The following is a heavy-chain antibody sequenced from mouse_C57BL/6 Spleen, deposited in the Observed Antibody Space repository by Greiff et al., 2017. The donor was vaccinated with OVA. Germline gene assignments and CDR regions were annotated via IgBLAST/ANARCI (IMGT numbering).Heavy chain of an antibody. Sequence: VQLQESGPELVKPGASVKISCKASGYAFSSSWMNWVKQRPGKGLEWIGRIYPGDGDTNYNGKFKGKATLTADKSSSTAYMQLSSLTSEDSAVYFCARTDYGSSLAWFAYWGQGTLVTVSA. J-gene: IGHJ3*01. V-gene: IGHV1-82*01. CDR1: GYAFSSSW. CDR3: ARTDYGSSLAWFAY. CDR2: IYPGDGDT. D-gene: IGHD1-1*01.